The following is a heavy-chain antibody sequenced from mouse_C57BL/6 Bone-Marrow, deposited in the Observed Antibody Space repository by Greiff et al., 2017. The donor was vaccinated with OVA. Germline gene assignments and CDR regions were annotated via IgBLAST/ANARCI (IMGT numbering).Heavy chain of an antibody. D-gene: IGHD1-1*01. J-gene: IGHJ2*01. CDR1: GFSLSTFGMG. CDR3: GRREHDYGSSDVDY. Sequence: QVTLKVSGPGILQPSQTLSLTCSFSGFSLSTFGMGVGWLRQPSGKGLEWLAHIWWDDDKYYNPALKSRLTISKDTSKNQVFHKSANVYTADTATYYGGRREHDYGSSDVDYWGQGTTLTVSS. CDR2: IWWDDDK. V-gene: IGHV8-8*01.